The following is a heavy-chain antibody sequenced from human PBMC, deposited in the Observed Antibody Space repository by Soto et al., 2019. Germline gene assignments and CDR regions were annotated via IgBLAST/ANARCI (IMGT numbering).Heavy chain of an antibody. J-gene: IGHJ4*02. Sequence: KTSETLSLTCTVSGGSISNSNYHWGWIRQPPGKGLEWIGGIYYLGNSYYNPSLKSRVTISVDTSKSHFSLKVSSVTAADTAVYYCARLTVGNPGDSWGQGTLVTVSS. CDR2: IYYLGNS. CDR1: GGSISNSNYH. CDR3: ARLTVGNPGDS. V-gene: IGHV4-39*02. D-gene: IGHD2-21*02.